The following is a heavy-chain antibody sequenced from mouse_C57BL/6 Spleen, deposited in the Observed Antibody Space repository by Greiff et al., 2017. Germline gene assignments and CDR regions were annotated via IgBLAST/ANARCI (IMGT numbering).Heavy chain of an antibody. J-gene: IGHJ1*03. D-gene: IGHD1-1*01. Sequence: EVKLMESGPELVKPGASVKISCKAAGYSVTGYFMNWVQQSHGKSLEWIGRITPYNGDTFYNQKFKGKSTLTVDKSSREAHMELLSLTSEDFAVYYCAKSYYGSSWGDWYCDVWGTGTTVTVSS. CDR3: AKSYYGSSWGDWYCDV. CDR2: ITPYNGDT. V-gene: IGHV1-37*01. CDR1: GYSVTGYF.